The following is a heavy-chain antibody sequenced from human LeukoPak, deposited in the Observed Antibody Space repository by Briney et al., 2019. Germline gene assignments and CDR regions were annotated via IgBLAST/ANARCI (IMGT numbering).Heavy chain of an antibody. CDR3: ARAPKTEWELLPVS. J-gene: IGHJ4*02. Sequence: AGGSLRLSCAASGFTFSSYAMHWVRQAPGKGLEWVAVISYDGSNKYYADSVKGRFTISRDNSKNTLYLQTNSLRAEDTAVYYCARAPKTEWELLPVSWGQGTLVTVSS. V-gene: IGHV3-30-3*01. CDR2: ISYDGSNK. CDR1: GFTFSSYA. D-gene: IGHD1-26*01.